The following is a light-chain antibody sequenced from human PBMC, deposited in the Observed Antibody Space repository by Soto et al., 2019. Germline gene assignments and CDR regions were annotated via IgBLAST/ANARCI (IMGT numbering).Light chain of an antibody. J-gene: IGLJ3*02. CDR2: EIT. Sequence: QSALTQPPSASGSPGQSVTISCTGTSGDVGGYNYVSWYQQKAGKAPKLMIYEITKRPSGVPDRFSGSKSGNTASLTVSGLQAEDAADYYCSSYSGSKNLVFGGGTKLTVL. V-gene: IGLV2-8*01. CDR1: SGDVGGYNY. CDR3: SSYSGSKNLV.